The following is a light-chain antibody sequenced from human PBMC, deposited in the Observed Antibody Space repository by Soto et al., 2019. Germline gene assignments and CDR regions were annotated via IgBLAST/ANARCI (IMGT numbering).Light chain of an antibody. CDR1: SSDVGSYNY. CDR3: SAYAGSNEYV. Sequence: QSALTQPPSASGSPGQSVTISCTGTSSDVGSYNYVSWYQQHTGKAPKLMIYEVTKRPSGVPDRVSGSKSGHTASLTVSGLQAEDEADYYCSAYAGSNEYVFGTGPKVTVL. V-gene: IGLV2-8*01. CDR2: EVT. J-gene: IGLJ1*01.